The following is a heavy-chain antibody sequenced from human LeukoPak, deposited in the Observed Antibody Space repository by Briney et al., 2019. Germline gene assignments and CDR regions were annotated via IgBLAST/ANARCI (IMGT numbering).Heavy chain of an antibody. V-gene: IGHV3-30*02. J-gene: IGHJ4*02. CDR3: AKLAYSSSSSVDY. CDR1: GFTFSTYG. CDR2: IRYDGSNK. D-gene: IGHD6-6*01. Sequence: GGSLRLSCAASGFTFSTYGMHWVRQAPGKGLEGVAFIRYDGSNKYYADSVKGRFTISRDNSKNTLYLQMNSLRAEDTAVYYCAKLAYSSSSSVDYWGQGTLVTVSS.